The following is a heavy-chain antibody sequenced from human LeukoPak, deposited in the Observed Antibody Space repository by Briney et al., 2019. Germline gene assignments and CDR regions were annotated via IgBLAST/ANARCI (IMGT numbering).Heavy chain of an antibody. CDR1: GFTFSSYA. D-gene: IGHD5-12*01. CDR2: ISGSGGST. Sequence: RGSLRLSCAASGFTFSSYAMSWVRQAPGKGLEWVSAISGSGGSTYYADSVKGRFTISRDNSKNTLYLQMNSLRAEDTAVYYCANIYSGYDPLFDYWGQGTLVTVSS. CDR3: ANIYSGYDPLFDY. V-gene: IGHV3-23*01. J-gene: IGHJ4*02.